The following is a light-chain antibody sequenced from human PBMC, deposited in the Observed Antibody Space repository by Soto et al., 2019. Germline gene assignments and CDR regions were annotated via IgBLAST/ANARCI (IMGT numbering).Light chain of an antibody. CDR3: QQAETLPIP. J-gene: IGKJ5*01. Sequence: DIQMTQSTSSVSASVGDRVTFRCQASQGISRSLAWYQQKPGKAPKXLIYAASSLQSGVPSRFSGSGFGTDFTLTISSLQPEDSAIYYCQQAETLPIPFGQVTRLAI. CDR2: AAS. V-gene: IGKV1D-12*01. CDR1: QGISRS.